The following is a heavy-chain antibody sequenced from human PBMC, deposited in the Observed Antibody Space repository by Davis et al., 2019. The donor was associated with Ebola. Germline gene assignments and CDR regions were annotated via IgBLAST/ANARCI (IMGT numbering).Heavy chain of an antibody. J-gene: IGHJ6*02. D-gene: IGHD6-6*01. Sequence: SETLSLTCAVYGGSFSGYYWSWIRQPPGKGLEWIGEINHSGSTNYNPSLKSRVTISVDTSKNQFSLKLSSVTAADTAVYYCASGTRSSSTLYYYYGMDVWGQGTTVAVSS. CDR2: INHSGST. CDR3: ASGTRSSSTLYYYYGMDV. CDR1: GGSFSGYY. V-gene: IGHV4-34*01.